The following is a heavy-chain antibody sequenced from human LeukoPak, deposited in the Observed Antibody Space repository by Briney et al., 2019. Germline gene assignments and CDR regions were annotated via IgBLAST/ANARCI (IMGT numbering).Heavy chain of an antibody. Sequence: SQTLSLTCAISGDTVSSNSAAWNWNRQSPSLGLEWLGRTYYRSKWYNDYAVSVKSRITNNPDTSKNQFSLQLNSVTPEDTAVYYCARVGYCSSTSCYDNWFDPWGQGTLVTVSS. CDR3: ARVGYCSSTSCYDNWFDP. J-gene: IGHJ5*02. V-gene: IGHV6-1*01. CDR2: TYYRSKWYN. D-gene: IGHD2-2*01. CDR1: GDTVSSNSAA.